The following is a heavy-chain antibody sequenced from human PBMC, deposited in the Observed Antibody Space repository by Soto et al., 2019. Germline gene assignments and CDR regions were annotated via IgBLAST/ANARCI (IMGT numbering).Heavy chain of an antibody. D-gene: IGHD2-21*02. CDR1: GFSLTTSGVG. CDR2: IYWNDNK. Sequence: QITLKESGPTLVKPTQTLTLTCTFSGFSLTTSGVGVGWIRQPPGKALEWLALIYWNDNKLYSPSLKTRLTITKDTSKNQVVLTMTNMDPIDTATYYCIHQKGFTAGLYYYGMDFWGPGTTVTVSS. CDR3: IHQKGFTAGLYYYGMDF. J-gene: IGHJ6*02. V-gene: IGHV2-5*01.